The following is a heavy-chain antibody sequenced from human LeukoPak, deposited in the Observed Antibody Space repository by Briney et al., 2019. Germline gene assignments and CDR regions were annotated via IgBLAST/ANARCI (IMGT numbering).Heavy chain of an antibody. D-gene: IGHD3-9*01. CDR1: GYTFTGYY. CDR3: ARSTYYDISHDY. Sequence: DSVKVSCKASGYTFTGYYMHWVRQAPGQGLEWMGRINPNSGGTNYAQKFRGRVTMTRDTSISTAYMELSRLRSDDTAVYYCARSTYYDISHDYWGQGPLVTVSS. CDR2: INPNSGGT. J-gene: IGHJ4*02. V-gene: IGHV1-2*06.